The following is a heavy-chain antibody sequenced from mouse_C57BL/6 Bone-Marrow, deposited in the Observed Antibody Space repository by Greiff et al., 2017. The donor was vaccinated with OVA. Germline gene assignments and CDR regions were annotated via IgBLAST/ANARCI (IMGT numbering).Heavy chain of an antibody. CDR2: ISSGGDYI. J-gene: IGHJ1*03. CDR3: TRDFYGSSRYWYFDV. Sequence: EVQLMESGEGLVKPGGSLKLSCAASGFTFSSYAMSWVRQTPEKRLEWVAYISSGGDYIYYADTVKGRFTISRENARNTLYLQMSSLKSEDTAMYYCTRDFYGSSRYWYFDVWGTGTTVTVSS. V-gene: IGHV5-9-1*02. CDR1: GFTFSSYA. D-gene: IGHD1-1*01.